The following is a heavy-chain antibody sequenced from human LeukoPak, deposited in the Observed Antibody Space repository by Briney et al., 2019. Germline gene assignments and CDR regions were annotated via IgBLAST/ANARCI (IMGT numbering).Heavy chain of an antibody. J-gene: IGHJ4*02. CDR1: GGSISSGGYY. CDR3: ARGCGGDCYFGYDY. CDR2: IYYSGST. V-gene: IGHV4-31*03. D-gene: IGHD2-21*02. Sequence: SETLSLTCPVSGGSISSGGYYWSWIRQHPGKGLEWIGYIYYSGSTYYNPSLKSRVTISVDTSKNQFSLKLSSVTAADTAVYYCARGCGGDCYFGYDYWGQGTLVTVSS.